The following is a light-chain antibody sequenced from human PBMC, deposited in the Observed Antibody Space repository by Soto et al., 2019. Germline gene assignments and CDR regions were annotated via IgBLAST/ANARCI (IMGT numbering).Light chain of an antibody. Sequence: DIQMTQSPSSLSASVGDRVTITCQASQDIDNNLNWYQQKSGKAPKVLIYDASNLKGGVPSRFTGSGSRTDFTFTISSPQPEDIATYYCQQYDDFPYTFGQGTKLEI. CDR2: DAS. J-gene: IGKJ2*01. V-gene: IGKV1-33*01. CDR1: QDIDNN. CDR3: QQYDDFPYT.